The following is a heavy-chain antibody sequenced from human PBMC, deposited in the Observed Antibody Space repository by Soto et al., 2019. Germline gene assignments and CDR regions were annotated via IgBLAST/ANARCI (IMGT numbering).Heavy chain of an antibody. CDR2: IYYSGST. V-gene: IGHV4-59*01. Sequence: QVQLQESGPGLVKPSETLSLTCTVSGGPISSYYWSWIRQPPGKGLEWIGNIYYSGSTNYNPSLKSRVTISVDTSKNQFSLKLSSVPAADTAVYYCAWVRGYSYGYGLFDYWGQGTLVTVSS. D-gene: IGHD5-18*01. J-gene: IGHJ4*02. CDR1: GGPISSYY. CDR3: AWVRGYSYGYGLFDY.